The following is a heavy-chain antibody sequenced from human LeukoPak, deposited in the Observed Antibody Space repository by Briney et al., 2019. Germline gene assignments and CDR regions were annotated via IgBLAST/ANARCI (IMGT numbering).Heavy chain of an antibody. CDR2: IKQDGSEK. Sequence: GGSLRLSCAASGFTFSNYWMIWVRQAPGKGLEWVGNIKQDGSEKRYADSVRGRFTISRDNAQTSLYLQMNSLRAEDTAVYYCARASNPWLQLTWGQGTLVTVSS. J-gene: IGHJ5*02. V-gene: IGHV3-7*05. D-gene: IGHD5-24*01. CDR1: GFTFSNYW. CDR3: ARASNPWLQLT.